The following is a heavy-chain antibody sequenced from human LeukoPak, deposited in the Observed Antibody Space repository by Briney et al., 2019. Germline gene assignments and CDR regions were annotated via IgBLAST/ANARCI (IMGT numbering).Heavy chain of an antibody. CDR3: ARGRRTWVSD. D-gene: IGHD2/OR15-2a*01. V-gene: IGHV1-8*01. CDR1: GYTFSTYD. CDR2: VNPKSGDT. J-gene: IGHJ4*02. Sequence: ASVKASCEASGYTFSTYDINWVRQATGQGLEWMGWVNPKSGDTGYAQKFQDRVTMTRNTSISTAYMELSSLRSEDTAVYYCARGRRTWVSDWGQGTLVTVSS.